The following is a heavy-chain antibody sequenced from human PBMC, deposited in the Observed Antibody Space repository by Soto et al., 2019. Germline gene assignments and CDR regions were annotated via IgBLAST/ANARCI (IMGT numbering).Heavy chain of an antibody. CDR1: GYTFTSYY. J-gene: IGHJ5*02. V-gene: IGHV1-46*01. Sequence: GASVKVSCKASGYTFTSYYMHWVRQAPGQGLEWMGIINPSVGSTSYAQKLQGRVTMTRDTSTSTVYMELSSLRSEDTAVYYCARVRRSSGYYYASWGQGPPVTVSS. CDR3: ARVRRSSGYYYAS. CDR2: INPSVGST. D-gene: IGHD3-22*01.